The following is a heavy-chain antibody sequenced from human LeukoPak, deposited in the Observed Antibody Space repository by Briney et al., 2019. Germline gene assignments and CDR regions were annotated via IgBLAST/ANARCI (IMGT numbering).Heavy chain of an antibody. V-gene: IGHV3-21*01. CDR1: GFTFSIYS. D-gene: IGHD6-13*01. J-gene: IGHJ6*03. CDR2: ISSTSIYT. Sequence: GGSLRLSCAASGFTFSIYSMSWVRQAPGKGLEWVSSISSTSIYTYYADSVRGRFTISRDNAGKSLYLQINSLGVEDTAVYSCARVAAGAEAHTLHYHYMDVWGKGTTVTVSS. CDR3: ARVAAGAEAHTLHYHYMDV.